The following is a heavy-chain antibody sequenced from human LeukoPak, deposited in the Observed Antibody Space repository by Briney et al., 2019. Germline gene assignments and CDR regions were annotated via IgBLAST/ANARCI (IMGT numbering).Heavy chain of an antibody. D-gene: IGHD3-22*01. Sequence: GGSLRLSCAASGFTFSDYYMSWIRQAPGKGLEWVSYISSSGSTIYYADSVKGRFTISRDNAKNSLYLQMNSLRAEDTAVYYCARVTMIVVAPSYYYYMDVWGKGTTVTVSS. CDR2: ISSSGSTI. J-gene: IGHJ6*03. CDR3: ARVTMIVVAPSYYYYMDV. V-gene: IGHV3-11*04. CDR1: GFTFSDYY.